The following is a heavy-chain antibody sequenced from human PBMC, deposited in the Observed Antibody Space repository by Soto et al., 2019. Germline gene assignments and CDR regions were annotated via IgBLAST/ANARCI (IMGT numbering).Heavy chain of an antibody. CDR3: ARELYYDSSGAAFDN. Sequence: SVKVSCKASGRTFSSYAISWVRQAPGQGLEWMGGIIPIFGTANYAQKFQGRVTITADKSTSTAYMELRSLRSEDTAVYYCARELYYDSSGAAFDNWGQGTMVTVSS. D-gene: IGHD3-22*01. V-gene: IGHV1-69*06. CDR1: GRTFSSYA. CDR2: IIPIFGTA. J-gene: IGHJ3*02.